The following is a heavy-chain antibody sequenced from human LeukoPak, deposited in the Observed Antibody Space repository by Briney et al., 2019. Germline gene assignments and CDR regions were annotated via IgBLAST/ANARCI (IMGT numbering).Heavy chain of an antibody. CDR3: ARGMYYDSSGYYLNWFDP. CDR1: GFTFSSYG. CDR2: IWYDGSNK. J-gene: IGHJ5*02. Sequence: GSLRLSCAASGFTFSSYGMHWVRQAPGKGLEWVAVIWYDGSNKYYADSVKGRFTISRDNSKNTLYLQMNSLRAEDTVVYYCARGMYYDSSGYYLNWFDPWGQGTLVTVSS. D-gene: IGHD3-22*01. V-gene: IGHV3-33*01.